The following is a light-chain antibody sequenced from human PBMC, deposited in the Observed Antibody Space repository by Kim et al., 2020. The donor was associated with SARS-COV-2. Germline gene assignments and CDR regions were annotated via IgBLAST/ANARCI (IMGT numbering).Light chain of an antibody. CDR1: KLGDKY. V-gene: IGLV3-1*01. CDR3: QAWDSSTLWV. J-gene: IGLJ3*02. Sequence: SYELTQPPSVSVSPGQTASITCSGDKLGDKYACWYQQKPGQSPVLVIYQDSKRPSGIPERFSGSNSGNTATLTISGTQAMEEADYYCQAWDSSTLWVFGGGTKVTVL. CDR2: QDS.